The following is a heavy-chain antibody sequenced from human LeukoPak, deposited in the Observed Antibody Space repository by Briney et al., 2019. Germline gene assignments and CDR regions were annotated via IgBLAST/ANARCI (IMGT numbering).Heavy chain of an antibody. V-gene: IGHV3-30*02. D-gene: IGHD1-26*01. Sequence: PGGSLRLSCAASGFTVSNSYMSWVRQAPGKGLEWVAFIRYDGSNKYYADSVKGRFTISRDNSKNTLYPQMNSLRAEDTAVYYCAKPRYSGSYYDFDYWGQGTLVTVSS. CDR3: AKPRYSGSYYDFDY. CDR2: IRYDGSNK. CDR1: GFTVSNSY. J-gene: IGHJ4*02.